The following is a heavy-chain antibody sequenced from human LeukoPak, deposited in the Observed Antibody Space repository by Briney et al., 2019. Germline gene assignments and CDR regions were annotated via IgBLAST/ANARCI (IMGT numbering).Heavy chain of an antibody. CDR3: ARDPVPAAARHFDY. CDR1: GFTFSTYA. Sequence: PGGSLRLSCEASGFTFSTYAMHWVRQAPGKGLEGVAVTSSDGSIKYYPDSVKGRFTISRDNSKNTLYLQMNSLRAEDTGVYYCARDPVPAAARHFDYWGQGTLVTVSS. V-gene: IGHV3-30-3*01. CDR2: TSSDGSIK. J-gene: IGHJ4*01. D-gene: IGHD2-2*01.